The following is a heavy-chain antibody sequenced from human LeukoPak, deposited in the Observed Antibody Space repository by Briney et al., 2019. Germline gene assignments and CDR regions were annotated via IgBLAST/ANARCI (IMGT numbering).Heavy chain of an antibody. V-gene: IGHV5-51*01. CDR3: ARQNDFRLDY. D-gene: IGHD3-3*01. J-gene: IGHJ4*02. CDR2: IYPGDSDT. CDR1: GYPFSSYW. Sequence: GESLRISFKGSGYPFSSYWIGWVRQMPGKGLEWMGIIYPGDSDTRYSPSLQGKVTISVDTSIGTAYLQWSSLQASDTAIYYCARQNDFRLDYWGQGTLVTVSS.